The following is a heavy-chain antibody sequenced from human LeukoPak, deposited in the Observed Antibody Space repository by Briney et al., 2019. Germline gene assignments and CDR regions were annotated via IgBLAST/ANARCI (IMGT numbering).Heavy chain of an antibody. CDR3: ARKRSGWFFSN. Sequence: ASVKVSCKACGYSFPSYGFTWVRPAPGQGREWIAWINPYNGNPNYAQKLQGRVTMTTNTTTSTAYMDLRSLRSDDTAVYYCARKRSGWFFSNWGQGTLVTVSS. V-gene: IGHV1-18*01. CDR1: GYSFPSYG. J-gene: IGHJ4*02. CDR2: INPYNGNP. D-gene: IGHD6-19*01.